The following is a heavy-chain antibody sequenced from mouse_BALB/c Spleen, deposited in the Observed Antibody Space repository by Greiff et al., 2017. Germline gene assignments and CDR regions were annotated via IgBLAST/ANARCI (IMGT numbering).Heavy chain of an antibody. D-gene: IGHD2-12*01. V-gene: IGHV5-6*01. CDR1: GFTFSSYG. J-gene: IGHJ2*01. CDR2: ISSGGSYT. Sequence: DVHLVESGGDLVKPGGSLKLSCAASGFTFSSYGMSWVRQTPDKRLEWVATISSGGSYTYYPDSVKGRFTISRDNAKNTLYLQMSSLKSEDTAMYYCARRGTTNQGYFDYWGQGTTLTVSS. CDR3: ARRGTTNQGYFDY.